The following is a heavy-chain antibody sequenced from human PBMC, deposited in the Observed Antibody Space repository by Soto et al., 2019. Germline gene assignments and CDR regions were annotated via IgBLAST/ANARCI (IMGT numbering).Heavy chain of an antibody. D-gene: IGHD3-22*01. Sequence: ASVKVSCKTFGYSFKTYGISWVRQAPGQGLEWMGWDIPFKGATEYAQKFQDRVTMTTDAATTTAYMDLRNLRSDDTAVYYCARAGGHFSLTLRAPIITEFDFWGQGTLVTVSS. CDR1: GYSFKTYG. J-gene: IGHJ4*02. CDR2: DIPFKGAT. CDR3: ARAGGHFSLTLRAPIITEFDF. V-gene: IGHV1-18*01.